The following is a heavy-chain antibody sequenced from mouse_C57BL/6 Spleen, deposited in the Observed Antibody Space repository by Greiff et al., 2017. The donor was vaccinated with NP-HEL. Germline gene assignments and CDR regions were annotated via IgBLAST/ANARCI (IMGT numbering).Heavy chain of an antibody. Sequence: QVQLKESGAELVRPGASVKLSCKASGYTFTDYYINWVKQRPGQGLEWIARIYPGSGNTYYNEKFKGKATLTAEKSSSTAYMQLSSLTSEDSAVYFCARRGTGSYFDYWGQGTTLTVSS. CDR2: IYPGSGNT. J-gene: IGHJ2*01. V-gene: IGHV1-76*01. CDR1: GYTFTDYY. CDR3: ARRGTGSYFDY. D-gene: IGHD4-1*01.